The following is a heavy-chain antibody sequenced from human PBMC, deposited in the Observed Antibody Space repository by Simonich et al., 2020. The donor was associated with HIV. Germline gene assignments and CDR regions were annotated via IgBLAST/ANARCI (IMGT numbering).Heavy chain of an antibody. V-gene: IGHV3-9*01. Sequence: EVQLVESGGGLVQPGRSLRLSCAASGFTFDDYAMHWVRQAPGKGLDGVSGISGNSGSIGDADSVKGRFTISRDNAKNSLYLQMNSLRAEDTALYYCAKDKGAYYGSGSPVYWGQGTLVTVSS. D-gene: IGHD3-10*01. CDR1: GFTFDDYA. CDR3: AKDKGAYYGSGSPVY. J-gene: IGHJ4*02. CDR2: ISGNSGSI.